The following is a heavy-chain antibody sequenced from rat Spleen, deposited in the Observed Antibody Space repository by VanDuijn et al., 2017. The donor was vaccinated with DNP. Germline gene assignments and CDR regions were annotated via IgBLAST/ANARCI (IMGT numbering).Heavy chain of an antibody. Sequence: EVQLVENGGGLVQPGRSLKLSCVVSGFRFSIYWMYWIRQAPKKGLEWVATIHSDGSSTYYRNSVRGRFTFSRDNVKGTLFLQMDSLTSEDTATYYCTRHRLYNNLFDYWGQGVMVTVSS. CDR3: TRHRLYNNLFDY. J-gene: IGHJ2*01. CDR2: IHSDGSST. D-gene: IGHD1-10*01. V-gene: IGHV5-7*01. CDR1: GFRFSIYW.